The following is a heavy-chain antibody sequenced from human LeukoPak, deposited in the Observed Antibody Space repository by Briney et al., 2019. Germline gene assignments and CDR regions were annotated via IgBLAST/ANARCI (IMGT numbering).Heavy chain of an antibody. CDR3: ARTTEAHSRRTRYYDYYMDV. Sequence: SETLSLTCTVSGGSISSYYWSWIRQPAGKGLEWIGRIYTSGSTNYNPSLKSRVTMSVDTSKNQFSLKLSSVTAADTAVYYCARTTEAHSRRTRYYDYYMDVWGKGTTVTVSS. CDR2: IYTSGST. D-gene: IGHD1-1*01. J-gene: IGHJ6*03. CDR1: GGSISSYY. V-gene: IGHV4-4*07.